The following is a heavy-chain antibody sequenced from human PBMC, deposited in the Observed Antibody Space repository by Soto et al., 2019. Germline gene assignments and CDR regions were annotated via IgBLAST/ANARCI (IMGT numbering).Heavy chain of an antibody. Sequence: APVKLSCKASGYTFTSYAMHWVRQAPGQRLEWMGWINAGNGNTKYSQKFQGRVTITRDTSASTAYMELSSLRSEDTAVYYCARAPDGLDSSGWYYFDYWGQGTLVTVSS. CDR1: GYTFTSYA. V-gene: IGHV1-3*01. D-gene: IGHD6-19*01. CDR3: ARAPDGLDSSGWYYFDY. CDR2: INAGNGNT. J-gene: IGHJ4*02.